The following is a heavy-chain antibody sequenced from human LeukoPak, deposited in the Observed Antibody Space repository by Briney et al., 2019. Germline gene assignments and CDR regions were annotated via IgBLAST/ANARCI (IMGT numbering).Heavy chain of an antibody. CDR1: GLPFGSEA. Sequence: GGSLRLSCTVSGLPFGSEAMSWVRQAPGRGLEWVAVISYDGSNKYYADSVKGRFTISRDNSKNTLYLQMNSLRAEDTAVYYCAKARGYSYGYRDYGMDVWGQGTTVTVSS. CDR2: ISYDGSNK. D-gene: IGHD5-18*01. CDR3: AKARGYSYGYRDYGMDV. V-gene: IGHV3-30*18. J-gene: IGHJ6*02.